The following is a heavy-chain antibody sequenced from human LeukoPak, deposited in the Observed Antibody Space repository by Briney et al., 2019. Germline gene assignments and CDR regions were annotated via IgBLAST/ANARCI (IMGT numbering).Heavy chain of an antibody. J-gene: IGHJ4*02. D-gene: IGHD2-8*01. CDR1: GYTFTSYG. CDR2: INPNSGGT. CDR3: ARARGGIVLMVYAMNY. Sequence: ASVKVSCKASGYTFTSYGISWVRQAPGQGLEWMGWINPNSGGTNYAQKFQGRVTMTRDTSISTAYMELSRLRSDDTAVYYCARARGGIVLMVYAMNYWGQGTLVTVSS. V-gene: IGHV1-2*02.